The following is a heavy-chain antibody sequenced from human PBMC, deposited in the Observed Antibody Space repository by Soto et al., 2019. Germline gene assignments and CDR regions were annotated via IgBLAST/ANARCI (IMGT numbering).Heavy chain of an antibody. V-gene: IGHV4-34*01. Sequence: PSETLSLTRAVNGGSGGSFSGYYWSWIRQPPGKGLEWIGEINHSGSTNYNPSLKSRVTISVDTSKNQFSLKLNSVTAADTAVYYCARLGGYYQAFDQWGQGSLVTVSS. J-gene: IGHJ4*02. CDR1: GGSGGSFSGYY. D-gene: IGHD3-22*01. CDR3: ARLGGYYQAFDQ. CDR2: INHSGST.